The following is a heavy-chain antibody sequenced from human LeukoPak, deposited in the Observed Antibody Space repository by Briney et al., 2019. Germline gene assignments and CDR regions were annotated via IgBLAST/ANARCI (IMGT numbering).Heavy chain of an antibody. Sequence: GESLRLSCAASGFAFRTYAMSWVRQAPGKGLEWVSGISGSGSSTYYADSVKGRFTISRDNAKNSLYLQMNSLRAEDTAVYYCARENPITMVRGEGWFDPWGQGTLVTVSS. CDR2: ISGSGSST. J-gene: IGHJ5*02. V-gene: IGHV3-23*01. D-gene: IGHD3-10*01. CDR3: ARENPITMVRGEGWFDP. CDR1: GFAFRTYA.